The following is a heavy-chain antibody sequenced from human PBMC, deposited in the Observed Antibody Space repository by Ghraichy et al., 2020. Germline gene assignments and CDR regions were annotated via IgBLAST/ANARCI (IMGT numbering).Heavy chain of an antibody. Sequence: GGSLRLSCAASGFTFSRYGMHWVRQAPGKGLEWVAVISYDGSQKNYADSVKGRFTISRDNSKNTLYVQMNSLRAEDTAIYYCAKERDTSGYYSFRGDFYGMDVWGQGNTVTVSS. V-gene: IGHV3-30*18. CDR2: ISYDGSQK. J-gene: IGHJ6*02. CDR3: AKERDTSGYYSFRGDFYGMDV. CDR1: GFTFSRYG. D-gene: IGHD3-22*01.